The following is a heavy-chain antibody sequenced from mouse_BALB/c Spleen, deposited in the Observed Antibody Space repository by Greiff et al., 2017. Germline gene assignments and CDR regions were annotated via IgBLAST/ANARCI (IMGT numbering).Heavy chain of an antibody. CDR2: IWGDGSP. D-gene: IGHD1-1*01. Sequence: QVQLQQSGPGLVEPSQSLSITCTVSGFSLNGYGVNWVRQHPGKGLEWLGMIWGDGSPDYNSALKSRLSISKDNSKSQVFLKMNILQTDDTARYYCARDRDYVTYCDVWCAGTTVTVSS. CDR3: ARDRDYVTYCDV. J-gene: IGHJ1*01. CDR1: GFSLNGYG. V-gene: IGHV2-6-7*01.